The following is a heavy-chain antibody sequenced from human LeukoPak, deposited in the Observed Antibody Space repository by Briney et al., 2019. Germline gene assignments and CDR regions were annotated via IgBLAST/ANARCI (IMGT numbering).Heavy chain of an antibody. J-gene: IGHJ3*02. CDR3: ARVNTMTRNYGAFDI. D-gene: IGHD3-22*01. Sequence: PGGSLRLSCAASGFSFSTYTTKWVRQAPGKGLEWVSFITSASSYIYYADSVKGRFTISRDNDKRSLYLQMDNLRVEDTAIYYCARVNTMTRNYGAFDIWGQGTMVTVSS. V-gene: IGHV3-21*01. CDR2: ITSASSYI. CDR1: GFSFSTYT.